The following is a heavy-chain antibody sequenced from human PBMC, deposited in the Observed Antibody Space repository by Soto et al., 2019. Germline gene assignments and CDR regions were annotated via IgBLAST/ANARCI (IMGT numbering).Heavy chain of an antibody. CDR1: GGSFSGYY. D-gene: IGHD1-26*01. Sequence: SETLSLTCAVYGGSFSGYYWSWIRQPPGKGLEWIGEINHSGSTTYNPSLKSRVTISVDTSKNQFSLKLSSVTAADTAVYYCARGVNSGSYLYFDYWGQGTLVTVSS. CDR2: INHSGST. CDR3: ARGVNSGSYLYFDY. J-gene: IGHJ4*02. V-gene: IGHV4-34*01.